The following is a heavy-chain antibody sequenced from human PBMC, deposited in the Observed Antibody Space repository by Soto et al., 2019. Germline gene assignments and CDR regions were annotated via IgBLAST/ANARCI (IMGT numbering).Heavy chain of an antibody. D-gene: IGHD1-26*01. V-gene: IGHV1-18*04. CDR1: GYTFTRYG. Sequence: ASVKVSCKASGYTFTRYGISWVRQAPGQGLEWMGWISAYNGNTNYAQKLQGRVTMTTDTSTSTAYMELRSLRSDDTAVYYCARAMGATGDYYYYYGMDVWGQGTTVTVSS. CDR2: ISAYNGNT. CDR3: ARAMGATGDYYYYYGMDV. J-gene: IGHJ6*02.